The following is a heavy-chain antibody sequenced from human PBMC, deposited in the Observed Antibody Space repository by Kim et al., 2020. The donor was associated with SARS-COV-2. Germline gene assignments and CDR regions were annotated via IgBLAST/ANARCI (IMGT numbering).Heavy chain of an antibody. CDR2: ISAYNGNT. V-gene: IGHV1-18*04. CDR1: GYTFTSYG. J-gene: IGHJ4*02. Sequence: ASVKVSCKASGYTFTSYGISWVRQAPGQGLEWMGWISAYNGNTNYAQKLQGRVTMTTDTSTSTAYMELRSLRSDDTAVYYCARDSCYSDSSGYYYVYFLPKGGGNYVDYWGQGTLVTVSS. CDR3: ARDSCYSDSSGYYYVYFLPKGGGNYVDY. D-gene: IGHD3-22*01.